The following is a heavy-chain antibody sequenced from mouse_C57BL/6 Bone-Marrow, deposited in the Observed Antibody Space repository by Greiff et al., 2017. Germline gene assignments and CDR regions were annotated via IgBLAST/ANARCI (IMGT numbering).Heavy chain of an antibody. D-gene: IGHD1-1*01. V-gene: IGHV1-81*01. Sequence: QVQLQQSGAELARPGASVKLSCKASGYTFTSYGISWVKQRTGQGLEWIGEIYPRSGNTYYNEKFKGKATLTADKSSSTAYMELRSRTSEDSAVYFCARRGYYYGEDYWGQGTTLTVSS. CDR2: IYPRSGNT. CDR1: GYTFTSYG. J-gene: IGHJ2*01. CDR3: ARRGYYYGEDY.